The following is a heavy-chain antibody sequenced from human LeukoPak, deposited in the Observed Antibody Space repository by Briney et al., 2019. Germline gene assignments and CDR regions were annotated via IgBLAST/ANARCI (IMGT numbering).Heavy chain of an antibody. CDR3: ARDSGSGWSAFDY. CDR1: GGSISSYY. Sequence: SETLSLTCIVSGGSISSYYWSWIRQPPGKGLEWIGYIYYSGSTNYNPSLKSRVTISVDTSKNQFSLKLSSVTAADTAVYYCARDSGSGWSAFDYWVQGTLVTVSS. J-gene: IGHJ4*02. CDR2: IYYSGST. D-gene: IGHD6-19*01. V-gene: IGHV4-59*01.